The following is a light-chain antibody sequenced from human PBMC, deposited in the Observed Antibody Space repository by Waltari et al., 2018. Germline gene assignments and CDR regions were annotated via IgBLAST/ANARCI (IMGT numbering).Light chain of an antibody. J-gene: IGKJ2*01. Sequence: EIVLTQSPGILSLSPGERATLSCRASQRGNSRYLAWYQQKPGQAPRLLIYGTSSRPTGIPERFSGSGSETDFTLTISRLEPEDFAVYYCQQYGDSPPYTFGQGTKLEIK. CDR2: GTS. CDR1: QRGNSRY. V-gene: IGKV3-20*01. CDR3: QQYGDSPPYT.